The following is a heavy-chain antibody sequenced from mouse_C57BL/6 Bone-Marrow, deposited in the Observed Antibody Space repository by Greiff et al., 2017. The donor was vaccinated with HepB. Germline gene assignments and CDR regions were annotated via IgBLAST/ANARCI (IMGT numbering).Heavy chain of an antibody. D-gene: IGHD1-1*01. CDR3: ARSPIPATVVAHNAMDY. CDR2: IYPRSGNT. J-gene: IGHJ4*01. CDR1: GYTFTSYG. V-gene: IGHV1-81*01. Sequence: VQLQQSGAELVRPGASVKLSCKASGYTFTSYGISWVKQSTGQGLEWIGEIYPRSGNTYYNEKFKGKATLTADKSSSTAYMELRSLTSEDSAVYFSARSPIPATVVAHNAMDYWGQGTSVTVSS.